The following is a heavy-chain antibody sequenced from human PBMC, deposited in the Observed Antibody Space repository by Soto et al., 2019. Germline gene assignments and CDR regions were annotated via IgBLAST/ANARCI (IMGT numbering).Heavy chain of an antibody. Sequence: SVKVSCKASGGTFSSYAISWVRQAPGQGLEWMGGIIPIFGTANYAQKFQGRVTITADESTSTAYMELSSLRSEDTAVYYCARDQAYGDSSGYYSYYYYGMDVWGQGTTVTVSS. J-gene: IGHJ6*02. CDR1: GGTFSSYA. V-gene: IGHV1-69*13. D-gene: IGHD3-22*01. CDR2: IIPIFGTA. CDR3: ARDQAYGDSSGYYSYYYYGMDV.